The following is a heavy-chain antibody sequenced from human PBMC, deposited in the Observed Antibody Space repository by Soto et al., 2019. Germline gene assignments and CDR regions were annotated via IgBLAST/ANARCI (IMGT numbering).Heavy chain of an antibody. CDR1: GNFCTKYG. V-gene: IGHV1-18*01. Sequence: QVQLVQSGAEVKRPGASVKVSCKTPGNFCTKYGISWVRQAPGQGLEWMGWINGHTGSTNYAPKFRGRVTMTTDTSTSIVYMELSSLTSDDTAVYYCGRDGDQWDQRYLDYLGQGTLVSV. CDR2: INGHTGST. J-gene: IGHJ4*02. D-gene: IGHD1-26*01. CDR3: GRDGDQWDQRYLDY.